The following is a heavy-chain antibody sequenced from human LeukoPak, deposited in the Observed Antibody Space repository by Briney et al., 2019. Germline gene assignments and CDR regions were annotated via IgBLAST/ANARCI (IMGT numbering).Heavy chain of an antibody. CDR1: GGSISSYY. CDR2: IYYSGST. D-gene: IGHD3-10*02. Sequence: SETLSLTCTVSGGSISSYYWSWIRQPPGKGLEWIGYIYYSGSTNYNPSLKSRVTISVDTSKNQFSLKLSSVTAADTAVYYCARVVRGDMYYFDYWGPGTLVTVSS. J-gene: IGHJ4*02. V-gene: IGHV4-59*08. CDR3: ARVVRGDMYYFDY.